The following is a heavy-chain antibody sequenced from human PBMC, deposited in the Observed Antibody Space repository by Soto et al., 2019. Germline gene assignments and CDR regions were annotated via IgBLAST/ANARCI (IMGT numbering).Heavy chain of an antibody. J-gene: IGHJ6*02. Sequence: SVKVSCKASGGTFSSHAISWVRQAPGQGLEWMGGIIPFFKAANYAQKFQGRVTITADDSTSTAYMDLYSLRSEDTAVYYCARDVPLNYYDGTFSYYAMDVWGQGTTVPVSS. CDR2: IIPFFKAA. CDR1: GGTFSSHA. CDR3: ARDVPLNYYDGTFSYYAMDV. V-gene: IGHV1-69*13. D-gene: IGHD3-16*01.